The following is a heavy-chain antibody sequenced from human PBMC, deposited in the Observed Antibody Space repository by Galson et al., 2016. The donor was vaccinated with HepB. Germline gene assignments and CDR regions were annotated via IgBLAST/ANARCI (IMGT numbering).Heavy chain of an antibody. J-gene: IGHJ4*02. CDR1: GYSFANYW. D-gene: IGHD3-22*01. V-gene: IGHV5-51*01. CDR3: ARRITTILDAWDYFDY. Sequence: QSGAEVKKPGESLKISCKGSGYSFANYWIGWVRQMPGKGLEWMGIIYPGDSDTRYSPSFQGQVTISADKSISTAYLQWSSLKASDTAMYYCARRITTILDAWDYFDYWGQGTLLTVSS. CDR2: IYPGDSDT.